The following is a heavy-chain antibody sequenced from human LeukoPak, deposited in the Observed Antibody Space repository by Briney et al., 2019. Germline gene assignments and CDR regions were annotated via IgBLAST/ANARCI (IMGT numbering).Heavy chain of an antibody. CDR3: AEDLNYDDGRWEFDP. V-gene: IGHV3-23*01. D-gene: IGHD4-17*01. CDR1: GFTFSNFA. J-gene: IGHJ5*02. Sequence: GGSLRLSCAASGFTFSNFAMAWVRQTPGKGLQWVSGILAGGATYYADSVKGRFTISRDNSKRTLYLQMNGLRADDTAVYFCAEDLNYDDGRWEFDPWGQGTLVTVPS. CDR2: ILAGGAT.